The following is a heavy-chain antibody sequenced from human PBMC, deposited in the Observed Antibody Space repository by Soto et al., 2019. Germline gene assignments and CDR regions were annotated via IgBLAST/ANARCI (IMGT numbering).Heavy chain of an antibody. Sequence: SETLSLTCTVSGGSTSSYYWSWIRQPPGKGLEWIGYIYYSGSTNYNPSLKSRVTISVDTSKNQFSLKLSSVTAADTAVYYCARGLITGSHYSGGWYYFDSWGQGTQVTVSS. CDR1: GGSTSSYY. CDR3: ARGLITGSHYSGGWYYFDS. D-gene: IGHD6-19*01. J-gene: IGHJ4*02. V-gene: IGHV4-59*12. CDR2: IYYSGST.